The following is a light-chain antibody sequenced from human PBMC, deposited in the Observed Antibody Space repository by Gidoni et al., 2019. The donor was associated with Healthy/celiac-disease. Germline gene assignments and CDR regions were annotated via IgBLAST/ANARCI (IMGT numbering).Light chain of an antibody. V-gene: IGKV3-20*01. CDR3: QQYGSSPVT. CDR1: QSVSSSY. Sequence: EIVLTQSPGTLSLSPGESATLSCRASQSVSSSYLAWYQQKPGQAPRLLIYGASSRATGIPDRFSGSGSGTDFTLTSSRLEPEDFAVYYCQQYGSSPVTFGQGTKVEIK. J-gene: IGKJ1*01. CDR2: GAS.